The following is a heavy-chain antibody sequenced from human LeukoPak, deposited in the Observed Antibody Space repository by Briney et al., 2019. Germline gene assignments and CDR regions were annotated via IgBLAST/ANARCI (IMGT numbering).Heavy chain of an antibody. CDR1: GYTFTSYG. D-gene: IGHD3-22*01. J-gene: IGHJ4*02. Sequence: ASVKVSCKASGYTFTSYGISWVRQAPGQGLEWMGWISAYNGNTNYAQKFQGRVTMTEDTSTDTAYMELSSLRSEDTAVYYCATADSSGYYFDYWGQGTLVTVSS. V-gene: IGHV1-18*01. CDR3: ATADSSGYYFDY. CDR2: ISAYNGNT.